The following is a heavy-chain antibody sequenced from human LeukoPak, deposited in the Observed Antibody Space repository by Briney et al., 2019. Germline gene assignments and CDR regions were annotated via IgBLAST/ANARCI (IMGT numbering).Heavy chain of an antibody. CDR1: GFTFSSYA. CDR2: ISGSGGST. V-gene: IGHV3-23*01. J-gene: IGHJ4*02. Sequence: GGSLRLSCAASGFTFSSYAMSWVRQAPGKGLEWVSAISGSGGSTYYADSVKGRFTISRDNSKNSLYLQMNSLRAEDTAVYYCARAYMVYFDYWGQGTLVTVSS. D-gene: IGHD3-10*01. CDR3: ARAYMVYFDY.